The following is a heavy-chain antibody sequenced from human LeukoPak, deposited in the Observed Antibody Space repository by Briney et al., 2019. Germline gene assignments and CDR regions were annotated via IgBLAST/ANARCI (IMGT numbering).Heavy chain of an antibody. V-gene: IGHV3-48*01. CDR1: GFSLSTYS. CDR2: TSLTGTI. D-gene: IGHD3-16*01. Sequence: GGSLRLSCAASGFSLSTYSLSWVRQAPGQGLEGVSYTSLTGTIHYAESVKGRFTISRDNGRNSLSLQMNRLRAGDTGVYFCATAPHGAPDYIDVWGRGTTVTVSS. J-gene: IGHJ6*03. CDR3: ATAPHGAPDYIDV.